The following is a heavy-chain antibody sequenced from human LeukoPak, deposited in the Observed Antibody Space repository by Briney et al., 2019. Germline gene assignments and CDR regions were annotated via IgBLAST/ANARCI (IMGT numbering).Heavy chain of an antibody. Sequence: PSETLSPTCTVSGDSISSYYWNWIRQPAGKGLEWIGRIYISGSTNYNPSLKSRVTMSADTSKNQFSLKLSSVTAADTAVYYCARGISGSSSRYYYYYMDVWGKGTTVTVSS. V-gene: IGHV4-4*07. CDR3: ARGISGSSSRYYYYYMDV. D-gene: IGHD6-6*01. CDR1: GDSISSYY. J-gene: IGHJ6*03. CDR2: IYISGST.